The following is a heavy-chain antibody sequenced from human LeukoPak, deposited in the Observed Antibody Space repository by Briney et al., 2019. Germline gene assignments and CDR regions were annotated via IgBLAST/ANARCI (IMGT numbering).Heavy chain of an antibody. J-gene: IGHJ3*02. Sequence: GESLKISCKGSGYRFTSYWISWVRQMPGKGLEWMGRIDPSDSYTNYSPSFQGHVTISADKSISTAYLQWSSLKAPDTAMYFCAKPMTGAPDAFDIWGQGTMATVSS. CDR3: AKPMTGAPDAFDI. D-gene: IGHD3-9*01. V-gene: IGHV5-10-1*01. CDR1: GYRFTSYW. CDR2: IDPSDSYT.